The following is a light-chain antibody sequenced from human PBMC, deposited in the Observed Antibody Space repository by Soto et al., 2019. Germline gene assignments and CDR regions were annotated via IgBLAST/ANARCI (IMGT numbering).Light chain of an antibody. V-gene: IGKV3-20*01. J-gene: IGKJ5*01. CDR3: QQYGSSPSIT. Sequence: DIVLAQYPGTLSLSPGERATLSCRASQSVSSSYLAWYQQKPGQAPRLLIYAASFRATGIPDRFSGSGSGTDFTLTISRLEPEDFAVYYCQQYGSSPSITFGQGTRLENK. CDR1: QSVSSSY. CDR2: AAS.